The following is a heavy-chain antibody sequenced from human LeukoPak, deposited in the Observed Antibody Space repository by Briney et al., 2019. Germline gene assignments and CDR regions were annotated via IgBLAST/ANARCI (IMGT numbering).Heavy chain of an antibody. J-gene: IGHJ4*02. D-gene: IGHD3-22*01. CDR1: GYAFTGYF. Sequence: GASVKVSCKASGYAFTGYFIHWVRQAPGQGLEWMGWINPSSGATNYAQNFQGRVTLTREMSISTAYMEVSRLLSDDTAVYYCARVTYDRSGYYNGIPYWGQGTPVIVSS. CDR3: ARVTYDRSGYYNGIPY. CDR2: INPSSGAT. V-gene: IGHV1-2*02.